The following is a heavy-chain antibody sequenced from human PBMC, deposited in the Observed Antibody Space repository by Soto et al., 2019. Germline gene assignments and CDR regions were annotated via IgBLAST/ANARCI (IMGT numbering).Heavy chain of an antibody. J-gene: IGHJ5*02. CDR1: GGTFSSYA. D-gene: IGHD3-9*01. V-gene: IGHV1-69*06. CDR3: ATGYYEGWFDP. CDR2: IIPIFGTA. Sequence: SVKVSCKASGGTFSSYAISWVRQALGQGLEWMGGIIPIFGTANYAQKFQGRVTITADKSTSTAYMELSSLRSEDTAVYYCATGYYEGWFDPWGQGTLVTVSS.